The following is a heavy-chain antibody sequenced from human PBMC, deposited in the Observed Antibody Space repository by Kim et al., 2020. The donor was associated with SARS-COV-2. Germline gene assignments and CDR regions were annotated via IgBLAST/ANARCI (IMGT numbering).Heavy chain of an antibody. CDR1: GFTFTSFA. CDR2: VSGSGEVT. CDR3: AKDFSSDRRAWIHDA. D-gene: IGHD5-18*01. J-gene: IGHJ4*02. V-gene: IGHV3-23*01. Sequence: GGSLRLSCVGSGFTFTSFAMSWVRQAPGKGLEWISAVSGSGEVTFYADSVEGRFTISRENSRNTLYLQMTSLRADDTAIYYCAKDFSSDRRAWIHDAWGQGTLVTGSS.